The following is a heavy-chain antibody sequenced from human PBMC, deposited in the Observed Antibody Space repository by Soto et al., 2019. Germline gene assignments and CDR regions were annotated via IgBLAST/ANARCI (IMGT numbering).Heavy chain of an antibody. CDR1: GFTFTSYW. J-gene: IGHJ5*02. V-gene: IGHV3-74*01. CDR2: INSDGTTT. CDR3: ARVATGSYNWFDP. Sequence: EVQLVESGGGLVQPGGSLRLSCAASGFTFTSYWMHWVRQAPGMGLMWVSHINSDGTTTTYADSVKGRFTISRDNAKNTLYLQMNSLRAEDTAVYYCARVATGSYNWFDPWGPGTLVTVSS. D-gene: IGHD1-26*01.